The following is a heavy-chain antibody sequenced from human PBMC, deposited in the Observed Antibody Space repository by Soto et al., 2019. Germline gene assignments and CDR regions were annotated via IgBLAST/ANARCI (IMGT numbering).Heavy chain of an antibody. CDR2: IYYGGNT. J-gene: IGHJ4*02. CDR3: ARMAYCGGDCQASFFDY. CDR1: GGSISSYY. Sequence: SETLSLTCSVSGGSISSYYWSWIRQPPGKGLEWIGYIYYGGNTNYNPSLKSRVTISVDTSKNQFSLKLSSVTAADTAVYYCARMAYCGGDCQASFFDYWGQGTLVTVSS. V-gene: IGHV4-59*01. D-gene: IGHD2-21*02.